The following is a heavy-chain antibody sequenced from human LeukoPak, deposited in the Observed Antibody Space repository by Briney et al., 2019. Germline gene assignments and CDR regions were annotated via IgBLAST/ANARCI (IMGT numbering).Heavy chain of an antibody. Sequence: GESLKISCKGSGYSFTSYWIGWVRQMPGKGLEWMGIIYPGDSDAQYSPSFQGQVNISADKSFSTAYLQWNSLKASDTAMYFCARGIFCSSISCPFDSWGQGALVTVSS. D-gene: IGHD2-2*01. CDR2: IYPGDSDA. CDR3: ARGIFCSSISCPFDS. J-gene: IGHJ4*02. CDR1: GYSFTSYW. V-gene: IGHV5-51*01.